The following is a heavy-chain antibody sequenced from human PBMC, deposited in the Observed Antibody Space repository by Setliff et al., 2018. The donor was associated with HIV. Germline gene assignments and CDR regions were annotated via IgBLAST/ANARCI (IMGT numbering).Heavy chain of an antibody. CDR2: IYSGGST. Sequence: PGGSLRLSCAASGLRVGNNYMGWVRQAPGKGLEWISFIYSGGSTYYADSVKGRSTISRDNSKNTLYFQMNSLRPDDTGVYYCARHGITIFGVVTSPFDYWGQGTLVTVSS. CDR1: GLRVGNNY. CDR3: ARHGITIFGVVTSPFDY. J-gene: IGHJ4*02. V-gene: IGHV3-66*02. D-gene: IGHD3-3*01.